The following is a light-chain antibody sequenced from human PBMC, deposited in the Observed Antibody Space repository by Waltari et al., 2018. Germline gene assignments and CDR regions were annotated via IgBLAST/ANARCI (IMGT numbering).Light chain of an antibody. CDR3: CSYAGSSTHVL. V-gene: IGLV2-23*02. CDR2: DVS. CDR1: SSDVGGYNY. Sequence: QSALTQPASVSGSPGQSITISCTGTSSDVGGYNYVSWYQQYPGKAPKLMIYDVSKWPSGVSNRFSGSKSGNTASLTISGLQAEDEADYYCCSYAGSSTHVLFGGGTKLTVL. J-gene: IGLJ2*01.